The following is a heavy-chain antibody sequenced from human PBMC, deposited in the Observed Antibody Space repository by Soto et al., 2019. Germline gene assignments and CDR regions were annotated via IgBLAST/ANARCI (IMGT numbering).Heavy chain of an antibody. V-gene: IGHV4-59*01. CDR3: ARSDKVYDYVWGSYRYGAPFDY. Sequence: SETLSLTCTVSGGSISSYYWSWIRQPPGKGLEWIGYIYYSGSTNYNPSLKSRVTISVDTSKNQFSLRLSSVTAADTAVYYCARSDKVYDYVWGSYRYGAPFDYWGQGTLVTVSS. CDR1: GGSISSYY. J-gene: IGHJ4*02. CDR2: IYYSGST. D-gene: IGHD3-16*02.